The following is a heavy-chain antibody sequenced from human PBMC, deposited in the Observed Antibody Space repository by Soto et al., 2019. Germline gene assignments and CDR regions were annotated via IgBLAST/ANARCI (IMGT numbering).Heavy chain of an antibody. CDR2: FDPEDGET. CDR1: GYTLTELS. J-gene: IGHJ4*02. V-gene: IGHV1-24*01. D-gene: IGHD3-22*01. Sequence: ASVKVSCKVSGYTLTELSMHWVRQAPGKGLEWMGGFDPEDGETIYAQKYQGRVTMTEDTSTDTAYMELSSLRSEDTAVYYCGTESYYDSSGYYRTHSDYWGQGTLVTVSS. CDR3: GTESYYDSSGYYRTHSDY.